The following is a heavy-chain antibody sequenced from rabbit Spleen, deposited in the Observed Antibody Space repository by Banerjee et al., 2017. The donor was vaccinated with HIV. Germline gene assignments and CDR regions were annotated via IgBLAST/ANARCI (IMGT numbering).Heavy chain of an antibody. J-gene: IGHJ6*01. D-gene: IGHD1-1*01. CDR2: IDSGSSGFT. V-gene: IGHV1S45*01. CDR1: GVSFSLSSY. CDR3: ARDTSSSFSSYGMDL. Sequence: QEQLEESGGGLVKPGASLTLTCTASGVSFSLSSYMCWVRQAPGKGLEWIACIDSGSSGFTYYATWAIGRFTCSKPSSTTVTLQMTRLTAADTATYFCARDTSSSFSSYGMDLWGPGTLVTVS.